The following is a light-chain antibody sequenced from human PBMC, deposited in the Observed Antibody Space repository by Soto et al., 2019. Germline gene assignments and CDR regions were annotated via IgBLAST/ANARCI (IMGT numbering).Light chain of an antibody. CDR3: CSYAGSSTYV. Sequence: QSVLTQPASVSGSPGQSITISCTGTSRDVGSYNLVSWYQQYPGKAPKLMLSEGSKRPLGVSNRFSGSTSGNTASLTISGLQAEDEAEYYCCSYAGSSTYVFRTGTKLTVL. CDR1: SRDVGSYNL. V-gene: IGLV2-23*01. CDR2: EGS. J-gene: IGLJ1*01.